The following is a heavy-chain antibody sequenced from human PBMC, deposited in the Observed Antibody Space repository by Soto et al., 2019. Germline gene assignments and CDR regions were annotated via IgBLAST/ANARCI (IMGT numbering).Heavy chain of an antibody. V-gene: IGHV3-23*01. CDR3: AKSLHCSGSPCYPSYYDY. D-gene: IGHD2-15*01. CDR1: GFTFSSKA. J-gene: IGHJ4*02. CDR2: ISSGGDNT. Sequence: EVQLLESGGGLAQPAGSLRLSCAASGFTFSSKAISWVRQAPGKGLEWVSTISSGGDNTYYADSVKGRSTISRDNFRDTADLQLNGLRVEDTAIYFCAKSLHCSGSPCYPSYYDYWGQGTPVTVSS.